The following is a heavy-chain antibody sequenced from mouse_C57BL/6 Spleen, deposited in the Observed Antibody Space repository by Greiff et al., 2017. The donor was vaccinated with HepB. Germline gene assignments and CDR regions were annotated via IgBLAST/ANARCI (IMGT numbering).Heavy chain of an antibody. V-gene: IGHV5-17*01. CDR2: ISSGSSTI. D-gene: IGHD1-1*01. Sequence: VKLEESGGGLVKPGGSLKLSCAASGFTFSDYGMHWVRQAPEKGLEWVAYISSGSSTIYYADTVKGRFTISRDNAKNTLFLQMTSLRSEDTAMYYCARPYYYGSSDDAMDYWGQGTSVTVSS. CDR3: ARPYYYGSSDDAMDY. CDR1: GFTFSDYG. J-gene: IGHJ4*01.